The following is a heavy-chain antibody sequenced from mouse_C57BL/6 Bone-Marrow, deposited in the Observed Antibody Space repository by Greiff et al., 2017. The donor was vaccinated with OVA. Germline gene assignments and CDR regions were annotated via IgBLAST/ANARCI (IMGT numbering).Heavy chain of an antibody. CDR3: ARDGYYGWFAY. V-gene: IGHV1-69*01. J-gene: IGHJ3*01. D-gene: IGHD2-3*01. CDR1: GYTFTSYW. CDR2: IDPSDSYT. Sequence: VKLQQPGAELVMPGASVKLSCKASGYTFTSYWMHWVKQRPGQGLEWIGEIDPSDSYTNYNQKFKGKSTLTVDKSSSTAYMQLSSLTSEDSAVYYCARDGYYGWFAYWGQGTLVTVSA.